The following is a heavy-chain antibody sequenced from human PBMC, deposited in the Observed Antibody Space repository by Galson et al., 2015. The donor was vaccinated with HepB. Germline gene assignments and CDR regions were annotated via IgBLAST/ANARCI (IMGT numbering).Heavy chain of an antibody. Sequence: SVKVSCKASGYTFTTYYIHWVRQAPGQGLEWMGIINPSGGSTRYAQKFQGRVTMTRDTSTSTVYMELSSLRSDDTAVYYCARVSSLIREVIPYFFDYWGQGTLVTVSS. CDR3: ARVSSLIREVIPYFFDY. D-gene: IGHD3-10*01. CDR2: INPSGGST. J-gene: IGHJ4*02. CDR1: GYTFTTYY. V-gene: IGHV1-46*01.